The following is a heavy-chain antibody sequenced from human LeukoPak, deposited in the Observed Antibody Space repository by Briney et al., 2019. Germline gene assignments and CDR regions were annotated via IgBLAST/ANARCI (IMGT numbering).Heavy chain of an antibody. D-gene: IGHD3-10*01. CDR1: GFTFSTYE. Sequence: GGSLRLSCTASGFTFSTYEMNWVRHAPGKGLEWVSYIGSSGRTIYYADSVKGRFTISRDNAQNSLYLQMNTLRDEDTAVYYCARDPHAIFHAGYFDLWGQGTLVTVSS. J-gene: IGHJ4*02. V-gene: IGHV3-48*03. CDR2: IGSSGRTI. CDR3: ARDPHAIFHAGYFDL.